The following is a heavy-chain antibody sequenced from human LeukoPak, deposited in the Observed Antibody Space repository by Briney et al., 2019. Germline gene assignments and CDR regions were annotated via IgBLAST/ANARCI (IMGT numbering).Heavy chain of an antibody. Sequence: GGSLRLSCAASGFTFNMYGMHWVRQAPGKGLEWVAVIWYDGSNKYYADSVKGRFTISRDNSKNTLYLQMNSLRAEDTAVYYCAKTYSSGAMSLYFDYWGQGTLVTVSS. CDR3: AKTYSSGAMSLYFDY. V-gene: IGHV3-30*02. CDR2: IWYDGSNK. CDR1: GFTFNMYG. J-gene: IGHJ4*02. D-gene: IGHD6-19*01.